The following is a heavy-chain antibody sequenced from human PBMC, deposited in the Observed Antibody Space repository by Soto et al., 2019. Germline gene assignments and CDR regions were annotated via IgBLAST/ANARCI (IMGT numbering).Heavy chain of an antibody. CDR3: ARGAYDPGQSGMDL. Sequence: QVQLVESGGGVVQPGRSLRLSCAASGFTFSSYGMHWVRQAPGKGLEWVAVIWYDGSNKYYADSVKGRFTISRDNSKNTLYLQMNSLRAEATAVYYCARGAYDPGQSGMDLWGQGTTVTVSS. CDR2: IWYDGSNK. J-gene: IGHJ6*02. D-gene: IGHD3-3*01. CDR1: GFTFSSYG. V-gene: IGHV3-33*01.